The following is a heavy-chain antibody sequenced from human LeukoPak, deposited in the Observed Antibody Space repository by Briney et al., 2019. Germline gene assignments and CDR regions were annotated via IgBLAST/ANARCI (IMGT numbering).Heavy chain of an antibody. CDR3: ARAFVVVPAAHFDY. CDR2: INHSGST. Sequence: SETLSLTCAVYGGSFSGYYWSWIRQPPGKGLEWIGEINHSGSTNYNPSLKSRVTISVDTSKNQFSLKLSSVTAADTAVYYCARAFVVVPAAHFDYWDQGTLVTVSS. D-gene: IGHD2-2*01. V-gene: IGHV4-34*01. J-gene: IGHJ4*02. CDR1: GGSFSGYY.